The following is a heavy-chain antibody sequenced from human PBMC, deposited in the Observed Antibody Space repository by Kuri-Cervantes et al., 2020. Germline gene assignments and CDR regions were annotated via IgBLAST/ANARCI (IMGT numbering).Heavy chain of an antibody. CDR3: AIHRKAYYYDSSGRKNAFDI. CDR1: GFTFSSYS. D-gene: IGHD3-22*01. J-gene: IGHJ3*02. Sequence: GGSLRLSCAASGFTFSSYSMNWVRQAPGKGLEWVSSISSSSSYIYYADSVKGRFTISRDNAKNSLYLQMNSLRAEDTAVYYCAIHRKAYYYDSSGRKNAFDIWGQGTTVTVSS. V-gene: IGHV3-21*01. CDR2: ISSSSSYI.